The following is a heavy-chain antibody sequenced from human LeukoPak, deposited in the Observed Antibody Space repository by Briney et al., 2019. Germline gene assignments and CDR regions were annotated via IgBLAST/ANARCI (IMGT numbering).Heavy chain of an antibody. CDR2: ISYDGSNK. J-gene: IGHJ4*02. CDR1: GFTFSSYG. D-gene: IGHD2-15*01. V-gene: IGHV3-30*03. CDR3: ARVAAYDY. Sequence: PGRSLRLSCAASGFTFSSYGMHWVRQAPGKGLEWVAVISYDGSNKYYADSVKGRFTISRDNSKNSLYLQMNSLRAEDTAVYYCARVAAYDYWGQGTLVTVSS.